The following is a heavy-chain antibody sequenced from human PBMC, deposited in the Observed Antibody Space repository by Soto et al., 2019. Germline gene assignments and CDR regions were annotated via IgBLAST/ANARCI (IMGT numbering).Heavy chain of an antibody. D-gene: IGHD6-19*01. CDR1: GGTFSSYA. V-gene: IGHV1-69*13. CDR2: IIPIFGTA. J-gene: IGHJ5*01. Sequence: GASVKVSCKASGGTFSSYAISWVRQAPGQGLEWMGGIIPIFGTANYAQKFQGRVTITADESTSTAYMELSSLRSEDTAVYYCARDPRGAGTGTPLRSNWFDYWGQGTLVTVSS. CDR3: ARDPRGAGTGTPLRSNWFDY.